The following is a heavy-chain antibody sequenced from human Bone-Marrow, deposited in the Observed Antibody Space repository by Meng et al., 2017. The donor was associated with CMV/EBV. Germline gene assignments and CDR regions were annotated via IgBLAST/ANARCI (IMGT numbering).Heavy chain of an antibody. V-gene: IGHV3-21*01. CDR1: GFTSSDYI. CDR2: ISSSSNYI. Sequence: GESLKIFFAASGFTSSDYINNWVRQAPGKGLELVSSISSSSNYINYADSVKGRFTISRDNTKNSLYLQMNSLRAEDTAVYYCARDWVVALYYNMDVWGQGTTVTVSS. D-gene: IGHD2-15*01. CDR3: ARDWVVALYYNMDV. J-gene: IGHJ6*02.